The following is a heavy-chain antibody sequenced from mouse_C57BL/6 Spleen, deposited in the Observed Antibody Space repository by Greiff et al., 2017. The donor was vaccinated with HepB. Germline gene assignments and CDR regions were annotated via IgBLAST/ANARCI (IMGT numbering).Heavy chain of an antibody. D-gene: IGHD1-1*01. CDR1: GYSFTSYY. J-gene: IGHJ1*03. CDR2: IYPGSGNT. CDR3: ARGGNYYGSSRYWYFDV. Sequence: QVQLQQSGPELVKPGASVKISCKTSGYSFTSYYIHWVKQRPGQGLEWIGWIYPGSGNTKYNEKFKGKATLTADTSSSTAYMQLSSLTSEDSAVYYCARGGNYYGSSRYWYFDVWGTGTTVTVSS. V-gene: IGHV1-66*01.